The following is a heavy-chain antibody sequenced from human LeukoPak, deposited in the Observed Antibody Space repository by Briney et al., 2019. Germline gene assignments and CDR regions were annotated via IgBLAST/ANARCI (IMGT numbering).Heavy chain of an antibody. D-gene: IGHD5-18*01. CDR3: ARENRGYSYGRRFDY. V-gene: IGHV3-48*04. Sequence: PGGSLRLSCAASGFTFSSYSMNWVRQAPGKGLEWVSYISSSGSTIYYADSVKGRFTISRDNAKNSLYLQMNSLRAEDTAVYYCARENRGYSYGRRFDYWGQGTLVTVSS. CDR1: GFTFSSYS. J-gene: IGHJ4*02. CDR2: ISSSGSTI.